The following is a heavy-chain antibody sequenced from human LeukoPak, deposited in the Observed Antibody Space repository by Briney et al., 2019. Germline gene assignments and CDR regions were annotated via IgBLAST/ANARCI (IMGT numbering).Heavy chain of an antibody. Sequence: PGGSLRLSCAASGFTFSSYGMHWVRQAPGKGLEWVAFIRYDGSNKYYADSVKGRFTISRDNSKNTLYLQMNSLRAEDTAVYYCAKVSGAGYSYGRNYFDYWGQGTLVTVSS. CDR1: GFTFSSYG. V-gene: IGHV3-30*02. J-gene: IGHJ4*02. CDR3: AKVSGAGYSYGRNYFDY. CDR2: IRYDGSNK. D-gene: IGHD5-18*01.